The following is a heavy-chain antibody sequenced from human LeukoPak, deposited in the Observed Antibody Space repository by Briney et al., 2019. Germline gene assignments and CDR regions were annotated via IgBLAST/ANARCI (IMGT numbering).Heavy chain of an antibody. CDR2: ILHSGST. CDR3: ARDSTRYTPVPLDY. Sequence: PSETLSLTCVVSGYSISSGYWWSWVRQSPGKGLEWIGEILHSGSTNYNPSLKSRVTISVDTSNNQFSLKLTSVTAADTAVYYCARDSTRYTPVPLDYWGQGILVAVSS. CDR1: GYSISSGYW. V-gene: IGHV4-4*02. J-gene: IGHJ4*02. D-gene: IGHD2-2*02.